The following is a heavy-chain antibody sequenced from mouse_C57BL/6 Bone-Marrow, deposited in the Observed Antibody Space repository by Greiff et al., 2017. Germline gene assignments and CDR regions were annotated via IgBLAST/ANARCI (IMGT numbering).Heavy chain of an antibody. J-gene: IGHJ2*01. V-gene: IGHV5-4*01. Sequence: EVKLQESGGGLVKPGGSLKLSCAASGFTFSSYAMSWVRQTPEKRLEWVATISDGGSYTYYPDNVKGRFTISRDNAKNNLYLQMSHLKSDDTSMYYCARDDSNYYFDYWGQGTTLTVSS. CDR2: ISDGGSYT. D-gene: IGHD2-5*01. CDR1: GFTFSSYA. CDR3: ARDDSNYYFDY.